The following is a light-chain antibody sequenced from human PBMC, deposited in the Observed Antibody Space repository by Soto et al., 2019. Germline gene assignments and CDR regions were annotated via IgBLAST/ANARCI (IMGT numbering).Light chain of an antibody. Sequence: DIQMTQSPSTLSASVGDRVTITCRASQSISSWLAWYQQKPGKAPKLLIYDASSLESGVPSRFSGSGSGTEVTLAIRSLQPDDFSTYYCQQYNSYWTCGQGTKVEIK. CDR2: DAS. CDR1: QSISSW. CDR3: QQYNSYWT. V-gene: IGKV1-5*01. J-gene: IGKJ1*01.